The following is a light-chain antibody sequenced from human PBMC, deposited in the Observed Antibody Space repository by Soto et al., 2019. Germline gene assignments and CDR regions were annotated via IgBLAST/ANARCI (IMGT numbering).Light chain of an antibody. CDR1: QSVSSSY. CDR2: GAS. J-gene: IGKJ4*01. V-gene: IGKV3-20*01. Sequence: EIVLTQSPATLSLSPGERATLSCRASQSVSSSYLAWYQQKPGQAPRLLIYGASSRATGIPDRFSGSGSWTDFSLTIRRVEPEDFAVYYCQRYGSACRTFGGGTKLEIK. CDR3: QRYGSACRT.